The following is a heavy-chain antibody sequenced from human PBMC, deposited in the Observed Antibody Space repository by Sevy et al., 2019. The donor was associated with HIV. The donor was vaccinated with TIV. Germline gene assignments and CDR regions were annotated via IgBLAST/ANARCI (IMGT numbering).Heavy chain of an antibody. CDR3: ARGGPLVDPASIPWGMDV. Sequence: GGPLRLSCAASGFTLNTYWMNWVRQAPGKGLEWVANIKEGGSEKCYMDSVRGRFTLSRDNAKNSLSLQMNNVRAEDTAVHYCARGGPLVDPASIPWGMDVWGRGTSVTVSS. J-gene: IGHJ6*02. CDR1: GFTLNTYW. D-gene: IGHD5-18*01. V-gene: IGHV3-7*01. CDR2: IKEGGSEK.